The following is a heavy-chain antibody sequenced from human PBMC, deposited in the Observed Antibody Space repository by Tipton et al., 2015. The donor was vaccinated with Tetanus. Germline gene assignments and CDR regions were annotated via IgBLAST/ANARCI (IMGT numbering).Heavy chain of an antibody. J-gene: IGHJ3*01. CDR3: ARRSYCSSSRCFDAFDL. CDR1: GDSISSYY. Sequence: TLSLTCTVSGDSISSYYWNWIRQSPVKGLEWIGYINSGSTHYNPSLKSRVAISMDTSKNQISLKLSSVTAADTAVYYCARRSYCSSSRCFDAFDLWGQGTMVTVSS. V-gene: IGHV4-59*01. CDR2: INSGST. D-gene: IGHD2-2*01.